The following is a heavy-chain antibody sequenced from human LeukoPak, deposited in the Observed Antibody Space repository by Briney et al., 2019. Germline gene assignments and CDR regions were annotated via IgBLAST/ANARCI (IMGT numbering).Heavy chain of an antibody. J-gene: IGHJ4*02. CDR1: GGSISSYY. CDR3: ARVGAAAGT. Sequence: SETLSLTCTDAGGSISSYYWSWIRQPPGKGLEWVGYIYYSGSTNYNPSLKSRVTISVDTSKHQFSLKLSSVTAADTAVYYCARVGAAAGTWGQGTLVTVSS. D-gene: IGHD6-13*01. V-gene: IGHV4-59*01. CDR2: IYYSGST.